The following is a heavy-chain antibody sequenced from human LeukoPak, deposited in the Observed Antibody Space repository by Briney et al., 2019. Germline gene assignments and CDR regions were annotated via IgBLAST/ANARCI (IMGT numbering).Heavy chain of an antibody. CDR1: GFTFSSYV. V-gene: IGHV3-21*01. D-gene: IGHD3-3*01. J-gene: IGHJ3*02. Sequence: PGGSLRLSCAASGFTFSSYVMHWVRQAPGKGLEWVSSISGTSDYLDHADSLKGRFTISRDNAKNSLHLQMNSLRAEDTAVYYCARAGGPYGYDPIPNDAFDIWGQGTMVTVSS. CDR3: ARAGGPYGYDPIPNDAFDI. CDR2: ISGTSDYL.